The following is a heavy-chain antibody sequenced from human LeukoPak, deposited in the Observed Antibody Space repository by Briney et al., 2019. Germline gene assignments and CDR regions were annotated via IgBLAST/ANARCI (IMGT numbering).Heavy chain of an antibody. CDR2: FYASGTT. CDR1: GASFNTYF. D-gene: IGHD2-15*01. J-gene: IGHJ5*01. CDR3: AKTHCGGGSCDKFDS. Sequence: WETLSLTCTVSGASFNTYFWSWIRQPAGKRLEGIGRFYASGTTYYNPSHRSRGPLSIDTSNNQLSLNLSSVTAADTALYYCAKTHCGGGSCDKFDSWGQGILVTVSS. V-gene: IGHV4-4*07.